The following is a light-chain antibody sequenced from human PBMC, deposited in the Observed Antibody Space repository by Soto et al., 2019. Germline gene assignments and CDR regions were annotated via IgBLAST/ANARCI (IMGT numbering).Light chain of an antibody. CDR1: QSVSRN. J-gene: IGKJ3*01. V-gene: IGKV3-15*01. Sequence: EIVMTQSPATLSVSPGERATLSCRASQSVSRNLAWYQQKPGQAPRLLIYDASNRATGIPDRFSGSGSGTEVTLTISSLQTEDSAVYYCQQYSDWPPITFGPGTIVDIK. CDR3: QQYSDWPPIT. CDR2: DAS.